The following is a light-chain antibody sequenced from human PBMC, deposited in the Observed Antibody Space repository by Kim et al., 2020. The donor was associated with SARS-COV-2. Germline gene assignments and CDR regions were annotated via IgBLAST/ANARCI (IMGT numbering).Light chain of an antibody. CDR1: QNVTNTY. CDR3: QQFGSSRTWT. CDR2: GTS. Sequence: DIVLTQSPDTLSLSPGDRATLSCRASQNVTNTYVAWYQQKPGQAPRLLIYGTSTRAAGIPGRFSGSGSGTEYTLTINRLEPEEFAMYYCQQFGSSRTWTFGQGTK. V-gene: IGKV3-20*01. J-gene: IGKJ1*01.